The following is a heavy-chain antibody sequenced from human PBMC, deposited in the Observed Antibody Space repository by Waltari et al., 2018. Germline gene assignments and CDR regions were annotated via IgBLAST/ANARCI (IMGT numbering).Heavy chain of an antibody. V-gene: IGHV3-21*01. Sequence: EVQLVESGGGLVKPGGSLRLSCAASGFTFSSYSMNWVRQAPGKGLEWVSSISSSSRYIYYADSVKGRFTISRDNAKNSLYLQMNSLRAEDTAVYYCARDREGGDDAFDIWGQGTMVTVSS. D-gene: IGHD3-16*01. J-gene: IGHJ3*02. CDR3: ARDREGGDDAFDI. CDR2: ISSSSRYI. CDR1: GFTFSSYS.